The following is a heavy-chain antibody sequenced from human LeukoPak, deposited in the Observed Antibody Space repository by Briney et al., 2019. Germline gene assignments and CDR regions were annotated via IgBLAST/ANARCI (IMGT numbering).Heavy chain of an antibody. D-gene: IGHD1-7*01. J-gene: IGHJ4*02. CDR2: THVSGGP. CDR1: SGSITSHY. CDR3: ARDQSRNWNYDYFDY. V-gene: IGHV4-4*07. Sequence: SDTLSLTCTVSSGSITSHYWSWVRQSAGKGLEWIGRTHVSGGPQYNPSLRSRVTVSIDTSKNQFSLWLHSVTAADTAVYYCARDQSRNWNYDYFDYWGQGTLVTVSS.